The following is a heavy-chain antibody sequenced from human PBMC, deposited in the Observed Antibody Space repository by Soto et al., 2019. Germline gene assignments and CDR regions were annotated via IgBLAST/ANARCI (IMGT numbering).Heavy chain of an antibody. CDR2: IYPGDSDT. CDR1: GYSFTSYW. D-gene: IGHD2-15*01. J-gene: IGHJ6*02. V-gene: IGHV5-51*01. Sequence: GESLKISCQGSGYSFTSYWIGWVRQMPGKGLEWMGIIYPGDSDTRYSPSFQGQVTISADKSISTAYLQWSSLKASDTAMYYCARQVVAATPYYYYGMDVWGQGTTVTVSS. CDR3: ARQVVAATPYYYYGMDV.